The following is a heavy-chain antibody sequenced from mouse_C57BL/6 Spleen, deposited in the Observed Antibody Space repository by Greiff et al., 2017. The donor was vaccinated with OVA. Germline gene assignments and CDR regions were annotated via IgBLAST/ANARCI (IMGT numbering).Heavy chain of an antibody. CDR3: ARTTTVVATDD. CDR2: IDPSDSYT. V-gene: IGHV1-50*01. D-gene: IGHD1-1*01. CDR1: GYTFTSYW. Sequence: QVQLQQPGAELVKPGASVKLSCKASGYTFTSYWMQWVKQRPGQGLEWIGEIDPSDSYTNYNQKFKGKATLTVDTSSSTAYMQLSSLTSEDSAVYYCARTTTVVATDDWGQGTSVTVSS. J-gene: IGHJ4*01.